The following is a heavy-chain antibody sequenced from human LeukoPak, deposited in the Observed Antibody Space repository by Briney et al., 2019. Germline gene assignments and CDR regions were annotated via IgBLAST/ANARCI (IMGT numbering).Heavy chain of an antibody. D-gene: IGHD2-15*01. CDR1: GFTFSSYA. Sequence: GGSLRLSCAASGFTFSSYAMSWVRQAPGKGLEWVSAISGSGGSTYYADSVKGRFTISRDNSKNTLYLQMNSLRAEDTAVYYCAKDGLGDIVVVVAATSYFDYWGQGTLVTVSS. CDR3: AKDGLGDIVVVVAATSYFDY. J-gene: IGHJ4*02. V-gene: IGHV3-23*01. CDR2: ISGSGGST.